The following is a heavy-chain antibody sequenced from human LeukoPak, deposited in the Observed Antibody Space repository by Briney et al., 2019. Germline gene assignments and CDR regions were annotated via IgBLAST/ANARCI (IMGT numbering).Heavy chain of an antibody. CDR3: ARDNVDYARGGDWFDP. CDR2: IYSTGST. D-gene: IGHD2-15*01. CDR1: GGSINNYY. J-gene: IGHJ5*02. V-gene: IGHV4-59*01. Sequence: SETLSLTCTVSGGSINNYYWTWIRQPPGKGLEWIGYIYSTGSTSYKPSLESRVTISLDTSKKQFSLKLNSVTAADTAVYYCARDNVDYARGGDWFDPWGQGILVTVSS.